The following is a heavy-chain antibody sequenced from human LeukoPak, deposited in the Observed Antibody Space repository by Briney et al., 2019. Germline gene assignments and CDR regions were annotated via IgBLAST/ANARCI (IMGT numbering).Heavy chain of an antibody. D-gene: IGHD3-22*01. Sequence: GASVKVSCKASGYTFTSYGISWVRQAPGQGLEWMGWISAYNGNTNYAQKLQGRVTMTTDTSTSTAYMELRSLRSDDTAVYYCAREAEYYDSSGYYNYWGQGTLVTVSS. CDR3: AREAEYYDSSGYYNY. V-gene: IGHV1-18*01. CDR1: GYTFTSYG. J-gene: IGHJ4*02. CDR2: ISAYNGNT.